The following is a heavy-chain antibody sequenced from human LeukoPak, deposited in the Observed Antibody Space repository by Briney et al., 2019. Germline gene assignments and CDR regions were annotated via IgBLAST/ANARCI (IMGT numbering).Heavy chain of an antibody. Sequence: GASVKVSCTASGYIFTGYYIQWVRQAPGQGLEWMGRINPNSDVTNYTQKFQGRVTMTSDTSISTAYMELSRLRSDDTAVYYCARGLVGATTSGWFDPWGQGTLVTVSS. J-gene: IGHJ5*02. CDR1: GYIFTGYY. CDR2: INPNSDVT. V-gene: IGHV1-2*06. D-gene: IGHD1-26*01. CDR3: ARGLVGATTSGWFDP.